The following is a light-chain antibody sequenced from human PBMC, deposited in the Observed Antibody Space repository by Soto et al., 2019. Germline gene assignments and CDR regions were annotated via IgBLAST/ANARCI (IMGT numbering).Light chain of an antibody. CDR3: QQYKIYSQT. V-gene: IGKV1-5*01. CDR1: QSITNW. CDR2: DAS. J-gene: IGKJ1*01. Sequence: DIQMTQSPSTLSASVGDRVPLTCRASQSITNWLAWYQQKPGKAPKLLIYDASTLEGGVPSRFSGSGSGTEFTLTISSLQPDDFATYYCQQYKIYSQTFGQGTKVDI.